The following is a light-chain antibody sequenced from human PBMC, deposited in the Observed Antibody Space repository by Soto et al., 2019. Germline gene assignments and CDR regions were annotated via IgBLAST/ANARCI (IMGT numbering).Light chain of an antibody. CDR1: QSIGTR. CDR2: DAW. Sequence: DIQMTQSPSTLSASVGDRVTITCRASQSIGTRLTWYQRRPGKAPKFLIYDAWTLESGVPSRFSGSGSGTEFTLTISSLQPDDFATYYCQQYDNLYTFGQGTKLEIK. V-gene: IGKV1-5*01. J-gene: IGKJ2*01. CDR3: QQYDNLYT.